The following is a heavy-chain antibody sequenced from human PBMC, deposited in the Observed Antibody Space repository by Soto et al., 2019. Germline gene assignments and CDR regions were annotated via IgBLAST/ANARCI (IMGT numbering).Heavy chain of an antibody. CDR2: ISYDGSNK. CDR3: ARDGPRDGYNLDAFDI. V-gene: IGHV3-30-3*01. CDR1: GFTFSSYA. D-gene: IGHD5-12*01. J-gene: IGHJ3*02. Sequence: QVQLVESGGGVVQPGRSLRLSCAASGFTFSSYAMHWVRQAPGKGLEWVAVISYDGSNKYYADSVKGRFTISRDNSKNTRYLQMSSLRAEDTAVYYCARDGPRDGYNLDAFDIWGQGTMVTVSS.